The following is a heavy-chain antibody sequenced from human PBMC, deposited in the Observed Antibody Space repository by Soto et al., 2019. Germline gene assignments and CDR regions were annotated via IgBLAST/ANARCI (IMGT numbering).Heavy chain of an antibody. CDR3: AIDSDGGY. CDR1: GFNFSIYS. CDR2: ISATTGNT. D-gene: IGHD2-15*01. V-gene: IGHV3-23*01. Sequence: EVRLSESGGGLVQPGESLTLCCAASGFNFSIYSMIWVRQAPGKGLEWVSGISATTGNTYYTNSVKGRFTISRDNFENTLVLQMNNLRAEDTALYYCAIDSDGGYWGQGTLVTVSS. J-gene: IGHJ4*02.